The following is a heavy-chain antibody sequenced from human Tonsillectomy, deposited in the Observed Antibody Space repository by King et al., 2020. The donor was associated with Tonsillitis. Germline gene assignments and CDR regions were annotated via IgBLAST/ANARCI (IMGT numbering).Heavy chain of an antibody. CDR2: ISWNSGNI. CDR1: GFTFDDYA. J-gene: IGHJ6*02. Sequence: VQLVESGGGLVQPGRSLRLSCAASGFTFDDYAMHWVRQAPGKGLEWVSGISWNSGNIGYADSVKGRFTISRDNAKNSLYLQMNSLRSEDTALYYCAKGDSSGWSRLYYYSGLDVWGQGTTVTVSS. D-gene: IGHD6-19*01. V-gene: IGHV3-9*01. CDR3: AKGDSSGWSRLYYYSGLDV.